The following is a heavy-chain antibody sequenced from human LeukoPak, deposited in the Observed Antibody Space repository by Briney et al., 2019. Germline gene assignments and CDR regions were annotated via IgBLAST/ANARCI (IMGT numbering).Heavy chain of an antibody. V-gene: IGHV1-46*01. CDR1: GYTFTSYY. CDR2: INPSGGST. D-gene: IGHD1-26*01. J-gene: IGHJ4*02. CDR3: ASLTVGDTIFDY. Sequence: ASVKVSCKASGYTFTSYYMHWVRQAPGQGLEWMGIINPSGGSTSYAQKFQGRVTMTRDTSTSTVYMELSSLRSEDTAVYCCASLTVGDTIFDYWGQGTLVTVSS.